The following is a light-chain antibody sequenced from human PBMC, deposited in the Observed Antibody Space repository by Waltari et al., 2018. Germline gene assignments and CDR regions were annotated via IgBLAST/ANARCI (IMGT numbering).Light chain of an antibody. CDR3: AAWDDSLNGHVV. CDR2: SNN. Sequence: QSVLTQPPSASGTTGQRVTIPCSGSSSNIGSNVVNWYQQLPGSAPRLLIQSNNQRPSGVPDRFSGSKSGTSASLAISGLQSADEADYYCAAWDDSLNGHVVFGGGTKLTVL. CDR1: SSNIGSNV. J-gene: IGLJ2*01. V-gene: IGLV1-44*01.